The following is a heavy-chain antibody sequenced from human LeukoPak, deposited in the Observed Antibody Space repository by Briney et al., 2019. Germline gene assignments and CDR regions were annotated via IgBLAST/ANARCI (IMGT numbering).Heavy chain of an antibody. Sequence: ASVKVSCKASGYTFTSYGISWVRQAPGQGLEWMGGIIPIFGTANYAQKFQGRVTITADESTSTAYMELSSLRSEDTAVYYCASPPLKRPRSIVVPQQLVRDYYYGMDVWGQGTTVTVSS. CDR3: ASPPLKRPRSIVVPQQLVRDYYYGMDV. J-gene: IGHJ6*02. V-gene: IGHV1-69*13. D-gene: IGHD6-13*01. CDR1: GYTFTSYG. CDR2: IIPIFGTA.